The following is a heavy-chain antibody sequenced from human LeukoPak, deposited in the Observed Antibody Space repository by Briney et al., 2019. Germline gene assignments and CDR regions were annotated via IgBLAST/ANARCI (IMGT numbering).Heavy chain of an antibody. D-gene: IGHD3-16*01. J-gene: IGHJ4*01. CDR3: VLMAGY. V-gene: IGHV4-59*05. CDR1: GGSISGYY. CDR2: SYYSGSS. Sequence: PSENLSLTCAVYGGSISGYYWSWIRQPPGKGLEWIGSSYYSGSSYDNPSLKSRVTIAAVTSKNPFSLKLTSVTAAGTAVYYCVLMAGYWGXGXLVTVSS.